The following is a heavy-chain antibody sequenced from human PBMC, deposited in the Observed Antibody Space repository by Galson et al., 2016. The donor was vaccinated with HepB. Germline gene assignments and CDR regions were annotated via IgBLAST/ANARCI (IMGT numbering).Heavy chain of an antibody. CDR3: ARVVGVAVTGAGYWFDP. J-gene: IGHJ5*02. V-gene: IGHV4-34*01. D-gene: IGHD6-19*01. Sequence: SETLSLTCGVYGGSFSGYHWSWIRQPPGKGLEWIGEIDHSGSTVYNPSLKSRLTISVDMSKNQFSLKLTSVTTADTAVYYCARVVGVAVTGAGYWFDPWGQGTLVTVSS. CDR2: IDHSGST. CDR1: GGSFSGYH.